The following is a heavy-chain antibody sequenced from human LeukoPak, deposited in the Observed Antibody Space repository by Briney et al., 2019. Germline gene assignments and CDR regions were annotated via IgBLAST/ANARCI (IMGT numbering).Heavy chain of an antibody. Sequence: GGSLRLSCAASGFTVSSNYMSWVRQAPGKGLEWVAFIRSDGSNKYYPDSVKGRFTISRDNSKNTVYLQMNSLRAEDTAMYYCAKEGFDPWGQGTLVTVSS. CDR2: IRSDGSNK. CDR3: AKEGFDP. CDR1: GFTVSSNY. V-gene: IGHV3-30*02. J-gene: IGHJ5*02.